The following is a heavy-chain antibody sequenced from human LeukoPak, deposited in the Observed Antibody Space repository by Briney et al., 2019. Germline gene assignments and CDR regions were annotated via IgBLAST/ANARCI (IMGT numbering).Heavy chain of an antibody. V-gene: IGHV4-39*07. CDR3: ARGSPSDFWSGYAHSLDY. CDR2: INYSGTT. J-gene: IGHJ4*02. Sequence: SETLSLTCTVSGGSISSSSYYWGWIRQPPGKGLEWIGSINYSGTTYYNPSLKSRVTISVDTSKKQFSLKLNSVTGADTAVYYCARGSPSDFWSGYAHSLDYWGLGTLVTVSS. D-gene: IGHD3-3*01. CDR1: GGSISSSSYY.